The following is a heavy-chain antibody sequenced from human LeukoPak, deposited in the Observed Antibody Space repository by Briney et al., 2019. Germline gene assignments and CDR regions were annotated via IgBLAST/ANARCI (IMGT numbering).Heavy chain of an antibody. J-gene: IGHJ4*02. D-gene: IGHD6-19*01. Sequence: GGSLRLSRAASGFTFSSYAMNWVRQAPGKGLEWVSYISGGSSFTYYVDSVKGRFTISRDNAKNSLYLQMNSLRAEDTAVYYCARDLGYSSGPNYWGQGTRVTVSS. V-gene: IGHV3-21*01. CDR3: ARDLGYSSGPNY. CDR1: GFTFSSYA. CDR2: ISGGSSFT.